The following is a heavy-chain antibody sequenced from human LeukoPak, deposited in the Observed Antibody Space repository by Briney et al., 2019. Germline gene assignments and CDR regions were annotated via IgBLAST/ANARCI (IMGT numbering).Heavy chain of an antibody. CDR2: IKQDGSEK. CDR1: GFTFSTYW. J-gene: IGHJ4*02. V-gene: IGHV3-7*04. CDR3: RRGRGRPTVIWFSLDY. D-gene: IGHD4-17*01. Sequence: PGGSLRLSCAASGFTFSTYWMSWVRQDPGKGLEWVASIKQDGSEKYYVDSVKGRFTISRDNAKNSLYLQMNSLIAEDTAAYYCRRGRGRPTVIWFSLDYWGKGTLSPSPQ.